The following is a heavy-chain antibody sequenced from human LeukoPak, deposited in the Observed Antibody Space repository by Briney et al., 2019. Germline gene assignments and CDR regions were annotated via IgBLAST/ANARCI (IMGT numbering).Heavy chain of an antibody. J-gene: IGHJ5*02. CDR1: GFTFSTTA. D-gene: IGHD3-22*01. V-gene: IGHV1-58*02. Sequence: SVKVSCKASGFTFSTTAMQWVRQARGQRLEWIGWIAFGSGKTKYAQKFQERVTITRDMSTSTAYMELSSLRSEDTAVYYCAADPYYYDSSGYYYAGFDPWGQGALVTVSS. CDR2: IAFGSGKT. CDR3: AADPYYYDSSGYYYAGFDP.